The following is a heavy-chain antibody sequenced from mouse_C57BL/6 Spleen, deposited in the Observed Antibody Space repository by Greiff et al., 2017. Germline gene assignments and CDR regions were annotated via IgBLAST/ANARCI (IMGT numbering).Heavy chain of an antibody. CDR3: AIYYSNYYYAMDY. V-gene: IGHV1-64*01. CDR2: IHPNSGST. J-gene: IGHJ4*01. CDR1: GYTFTSYW. Sequence: QVQLKQPGAELVKPGASVKLSCKASGYTFTSYWMHWVKQRPGQGLEWIGMIHPNSGSTNYNEKFKSKATLTVDKSSSTAYMQLSSLTSEDSAVYYCAIYYSNYYYAMDYWGQGTSVTVSS. D-gene: IGHD2-5*01.